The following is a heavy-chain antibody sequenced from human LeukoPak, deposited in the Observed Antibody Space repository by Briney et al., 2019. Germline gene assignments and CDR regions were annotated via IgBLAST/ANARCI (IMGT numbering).Heavy chain of an antibody. CDR1: GFTFSSYS. J-gene: IGHJ4*02. CDR2: ISSSSSYI. V-gene: IGHV3-21*01. Sequence: GGSLRLSCAASGFTFSSYSMNWVRQAPGKGLEWVSSISSSSSYIYYADSVKGRFTISRDNAKNSLYLQMNSLRAEDTAVYYCAREGASSGWFPKLYYFDYWGQGTLVTVSS. D-gene: IGHD6-19*01. CDR3: AREGASSGWFPKLYYFDY.